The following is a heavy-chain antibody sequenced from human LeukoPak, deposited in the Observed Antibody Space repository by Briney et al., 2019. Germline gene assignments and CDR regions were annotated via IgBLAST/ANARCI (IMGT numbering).Heavy chain of an antibody. J-gene: IGHJ4*02. CDR1: GFTFDDYA. CDR3: ARGLEKGYSYGIDY. CDR2: ISWNSGTI. Sequence: PGRPLRLSCAASGFTFDDYAMHWVRQAPGKGLEWVSGISWNSGTIGHADSVKGRFTISRDNAKDSLYLQMNSLRTDDTALYYCARGLEKGYSYGIDYWAREPWSPSPQ. D-gene: IGHD5-18*01. V-gene: IGHV3-9*01.